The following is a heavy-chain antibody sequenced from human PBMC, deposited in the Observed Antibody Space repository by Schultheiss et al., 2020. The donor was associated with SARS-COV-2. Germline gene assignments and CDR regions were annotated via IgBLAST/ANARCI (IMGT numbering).Heavy chain of an antibody. CDR2: INPNSGGT. D-gene: IGHD2-2*01. J-gene: IGHJ4*02. CDR3: ARQKEGIVVVPAATDY. V-gene: IGHV1-2*02. CDR1: GYSLSDLS. Sequence: ASVKVSCKVSGYSLSDLSMHWVRQAPGQGLEWMGWINPNSGGTNYAQKFQGRVTMTRNTSISTAYMELSSLRSEDTAVYYCARQKEGIVVVPAATDYWGQGTLVTVSS.